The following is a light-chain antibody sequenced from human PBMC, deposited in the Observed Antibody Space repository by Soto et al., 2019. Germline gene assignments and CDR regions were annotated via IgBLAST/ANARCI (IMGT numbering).Light chain of an antibody. CDR3: TSYTITSPYV. Sequence: QSALTQPASMSGSPGQSITISCTGISSDIGRYNFVSWYQHHPGKAPKLIIYEATKRPSGVSYRFSGSKSGNTASLTISGLQAEDEADYYCTSYTITSPYVFGTGTKVTVL. V-gene: IGLV2-14*01. CDR2: EAT. CDR1: SSDIGRYNF. J-gene: IGLJ1*01.